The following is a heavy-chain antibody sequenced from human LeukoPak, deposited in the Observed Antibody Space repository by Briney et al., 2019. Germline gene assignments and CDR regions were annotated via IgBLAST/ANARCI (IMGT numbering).Heavy chain of an antibody. Sequence: ASVKVSCKASAYTFSGYYLHWVRQAPGQGPEWMGWIDPNNGDTDYAQKFQGRVTMTRDRSISTAYMELGRLTSDDTAVYYCARRSRNGLDAFDIWGQGTMVTVSS. CDR3: ARRSRNGLDAFDI. J-gene: IGHJ3*02. CDR2: IDPNNGDT. V-gene: IGHV1-2*02. CDR1: AYTFSGYY. D-gene: IGHD2-8*01.